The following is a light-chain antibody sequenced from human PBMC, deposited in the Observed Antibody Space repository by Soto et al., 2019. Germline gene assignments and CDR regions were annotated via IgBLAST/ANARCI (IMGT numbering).Light chain of an antibody. CDR2: KAS. J-gene: IGKJ1*01. CDR1: QSISIW. CDR3: QQYSTYSLT. Sequence: DIQMTQSPSTLSASVGDRVTITCRASQSISIWLAWYQHKPGKAPKVLIYKASNLQSGVPSRFSGSGSGTEFTLTISSLQPDDFAPYYCQQYSTYSLTFGKGTTVEIK. V-gene: IGKV1-5*03.